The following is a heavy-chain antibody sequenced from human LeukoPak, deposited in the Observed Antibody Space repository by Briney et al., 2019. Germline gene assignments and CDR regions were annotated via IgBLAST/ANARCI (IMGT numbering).Heavy chain of an antibody. J-gene: IGHJ6*02. D-gene: IGHD4-17*01. V-gene: IGHV1-18*01. CDR1: GYTFTSYG. CDR3: ARAPGDYYYYYGMDV. CDR2: ISAYNGNT. Sequence: ASVKVSCKDSGYTFTSYGISWVRQAPGQGLEWMGWISAYNGNTNYAQKLQGRVTMTTDTSTSTAYMELRSLRSDDTAVYYCARAPGDYYYYYGMDVWGQGTTVTVSS.